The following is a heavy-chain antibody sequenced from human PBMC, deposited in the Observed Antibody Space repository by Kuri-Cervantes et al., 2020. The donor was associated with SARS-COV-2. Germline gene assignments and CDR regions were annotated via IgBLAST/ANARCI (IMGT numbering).Heavy chain of an antibody. V-gene: IGHV3-53*01. D-gene: IGHD5-18*01. CDR1: GFIFSDTY. CDR3: ARAGYSYGYVGY. CDR2: IYSGGPT. Sequence: GGSLRLSCAASGFIFSDTYMHWVRQAPGKGLEWVSVIYSGGPTYYIDSVKGRFTISRDNAKNSLYLQMNSLRDEDTAVYYCARAGYSYGYVGYWGQGTLVTVSS. J-gene: IGHJ4*02.